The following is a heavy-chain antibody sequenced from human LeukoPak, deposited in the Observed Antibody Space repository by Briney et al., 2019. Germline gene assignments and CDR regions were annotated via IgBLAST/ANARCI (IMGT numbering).Heavy chain of an antibody. Sequence: SETLSLTCAVYGGSFSGYYWSWIRQPPGKGLEWIGYIYYSGSTNYNPSLMSRVTISVDTSKNQFSLKLSSVTAADTAVYYCASASGYDFYYYGMDVWGQGTTVTVSS. CDR1: GGSFSGYY. V-gene: IGHV4-59*01. CDR2: IYYSGST. J-gene: IGHJ6*02. CDR3: ASASGYDFYYYGMDV. D-gene: IGHD5-12*01.